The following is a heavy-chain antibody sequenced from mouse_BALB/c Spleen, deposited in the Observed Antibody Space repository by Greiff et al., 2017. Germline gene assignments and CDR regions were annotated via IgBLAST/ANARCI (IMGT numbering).Heavy chain of an antibody. CDR3: ARITTVVAYASYWYFDV. Sequence: VQLQQSGPELVKPGASVKISCKTSGYTFTEYTMHWVKQSHGKSLEWIGGINPNNGGTSYNQKFKGKATLTVDKSSSTAYMELRSLTSEDSAVYYCARITTVVAYASYWYFDVWGAGTTVTVSS. CDR2: INPNNGGT. J-gene: IGHJ1*01. D-gene: IGHD1-1*01. CDR1: GYTFTEYT. V-gene: IGHV1-18*01.